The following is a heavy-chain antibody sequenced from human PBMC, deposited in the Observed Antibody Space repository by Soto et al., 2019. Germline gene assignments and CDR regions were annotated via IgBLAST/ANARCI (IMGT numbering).Heavy chain of an antibody. CDR3: AKGGAIVAAGTRVYLYNALDV. CDR2: INPNSGDT. D-gene: IGHD1-26*01. V-gene: IGHV1-2*02. CDR1: GYTFTGYY. J-gene: IGHJ6*02. Sequence: QVQLVQSGTEVKRPGDSVKVSCKASGYTFTGYYVHWVRQAPGQGLEWMGWINPNSGDTYLAQRFQGRGTMNMDTSKVTAYMELRGLTSDDTAEYYCAKGGAIVAAGTRVYLYNALDVWGQGTTVTVSS.